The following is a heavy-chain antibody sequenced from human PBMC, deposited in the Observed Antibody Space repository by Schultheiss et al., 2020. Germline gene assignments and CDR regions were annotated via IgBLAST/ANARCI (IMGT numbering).Heavy chain of an antibody. CDR3: ARISRTGADAFDI. V-gene: IGHV2-70*11. D-gene: IGHD7-27*01. Sequence: TLSLTCTVSGGSIISGGYYWSWIRQHPGKALEWLARIDWDDDKYYSTSLKTRLTISKDTSKNQVVLTMTNMDPVDTATYYCARISRTGADAFDIWGQGTMVTVSS. CDR2: IDWDDDK. CDR1: GGSIISGGYY. J-gene: IGHJ3*02.